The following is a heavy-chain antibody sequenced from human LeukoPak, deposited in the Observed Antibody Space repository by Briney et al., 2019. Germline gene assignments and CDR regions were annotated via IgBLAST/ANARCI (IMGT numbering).Heavy chain of an antibody. CDR2: IYPGYSHT. J-gene: IGHJ4*01. Sequence: GEPLKISCQGSGYSSTSYWIGWVRQMPGTGLEGMGIIYPGYSHTRYSPSFQGQVTISADKSISTAYLQWSSLKASDTAMYYCARPESSGWYPFDYWGQGTLVTVSS. D-gene: IGHD6-19*01. CDR3: ARPESSGWYPFDY. CDR1: GYSSTSYW. V-gene: IGHV5-51*01.